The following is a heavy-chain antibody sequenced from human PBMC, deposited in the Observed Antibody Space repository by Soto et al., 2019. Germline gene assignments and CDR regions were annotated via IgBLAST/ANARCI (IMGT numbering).Heavy chain of an antibody. D-gene: IGHD3-22*01. J-gene: IGHJ4*02. Sequence: QVQLQESGPGLVKPSGTLSLTCAVSGGTITSNNWWTWVRQPPGRGLEWIGEIYHSECTNYNSSLKILAIISVDTSKTQFSLKLCSVTAADTAVYYCARDLDSSGYLEYWGQGTLVTVSS. CDR1: GGTITSNNW. V-gene: IGHV4-4*02. CDR2: IYHSECT. CDR3: ARDLDSSGYLEY.